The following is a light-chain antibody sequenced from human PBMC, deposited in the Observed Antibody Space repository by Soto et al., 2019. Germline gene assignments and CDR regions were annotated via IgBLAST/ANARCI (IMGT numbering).Light chain of an antibody. CDR2: EVS. Sequence: DIVWTKTQLSLPVTQGQTASIPSRPVQTLLHSDGNTYFYWYLQKPGQAPQLVMYEVSSRVSGVPDRFSGSGSGTYFTLKISRVEAEDVGVYYCMQTIQHPLTFGQGTRLEI. J-gene: IGKJ5*01. CDR1: QTLLHSDGNTY. CDR3: MQTIQHPLT. V-gene: IGKV2D-29*01.